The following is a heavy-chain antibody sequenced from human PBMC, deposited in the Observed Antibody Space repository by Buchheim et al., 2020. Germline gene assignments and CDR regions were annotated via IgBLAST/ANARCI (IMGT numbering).Heavy chain of an antibody. J-gene: IGHJ6*02. CDR1: GYTFTSYA. CDR3: ASRHQAVVVVPAAQDMDYGMDV. V-gene: IGHV7-4-1*02. D-gene: IGHD2-2*01. CDR2: INTNTGNP. Sequence: QVQLVQSGSELKKPGASVKVSCKASGYTFTSYAMNWVRQAPGQGLEWMGWINTNTGNPTYAQGFTGRFVFSLDTSVSTAYLQISSLKAEDTAVYYCASRHQAVVVVPAAQDMDYGMDVWGQGTT.